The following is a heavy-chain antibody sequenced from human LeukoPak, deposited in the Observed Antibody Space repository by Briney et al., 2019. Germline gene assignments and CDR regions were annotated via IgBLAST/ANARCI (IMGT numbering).Heavy chain of an antibody. V-gene: IGHV4-61*05. CDR2: INSSGGT. J-gene: IGHJ3*02. Sequence: SETLSLTCSASGDSISSSSHYWGWIRQPPGKGLEWVGYINSSGGTDHNPSLKSRVTMSVDTSTNQLSLKLNSVTAADTAVYYCARAKRWENDAFDIWGQGTLVTAAS. CDR3: ARAKRWENDAFDI. CDR1: GDSISSSSHY. D-gene: IGHD1-26*01.